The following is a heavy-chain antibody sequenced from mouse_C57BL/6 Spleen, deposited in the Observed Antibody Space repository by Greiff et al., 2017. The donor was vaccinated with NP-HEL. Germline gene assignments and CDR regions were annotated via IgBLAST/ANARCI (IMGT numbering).Heavy chain of an antibody. CDR1: GYTFTSYW. CDR2: IYPGSGST. D-gene: IGHD2-2*01. V-gene: IGHV1-55*01. Sequence: QVQLQQPGAELVKPGASVKMSCKASGYTFTSYWITWVKQRPGQGLEWIGDIYPGSGSTNYNEKFKSKATLTVDTSSSTAYMQLSSLTSEDSAVYYCARGAMVTTRAWFAYWGQGTLVTVSA. CDR3: ARGAMVTTRAWFAY. J-gene: IGHJ3*01.